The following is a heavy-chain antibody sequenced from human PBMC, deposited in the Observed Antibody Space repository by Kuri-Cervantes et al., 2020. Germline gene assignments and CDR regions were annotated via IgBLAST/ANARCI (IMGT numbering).Heavy chain of an antibody. CDR3: AKELRPSGATLGFDY. D-gene: IGHD4-17*01. Sequence: ETLSLTCAASGFTFSSYAMSWVRQAPGKGLEWVSAISDSGGSTYYADSVKGRFTISRDNSKNTLYLQMNSLRAEDTAVYYCAKELRPSGATLGFDYWGQGALVTVSS. J-gene: IGHJ4*02. CDR1: GFTFSSYA. V-gene: IGHV3-23*01. CDR2: ISDSGGST.